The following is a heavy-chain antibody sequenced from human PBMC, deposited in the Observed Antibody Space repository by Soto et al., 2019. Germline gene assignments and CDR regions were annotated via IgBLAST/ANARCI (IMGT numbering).Heavy chain of an antibody. Sequence: GGSLTLSCEASGFTFKNYWMHWVRQAPGKGLVWVSRINSDGSNTRYADSVQGRFTISRDNANNTLFLQMNSLRAEDTAVYYCARERMVRGPYSCCYGMDVCGQFTTVTVSS. CDR2: INSDGSNT. V-gene: IGHV3-74*01. J-gene: IGHJ6*02. D-gene: IGHD3-10*01. CDR1: GFTFKNYW. CDR3: ARERMVRGPYSCCYGMDV.